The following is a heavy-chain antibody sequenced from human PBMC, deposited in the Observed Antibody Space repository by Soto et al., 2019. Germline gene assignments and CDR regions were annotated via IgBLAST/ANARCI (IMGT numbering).Heavy chain of an antibody. CDR2: INNGGSS. D-gene: IGHD3-10*01. J-gene: IGHJ2*01. CDR3: ARGRGDGYNQNWYFDL. V-gene: IGHV4-34*01. CDR1: GGSFSGYY. Sequence: QVHLQQWGAGLLKPSETLSLTCAVYGGSFSGYYWSWIRQPPGMGLEWIGEINNGGSSNYNPSLKSRGSMSVGTSNNQFSLKLTSVTAADTAVYYCARGRGDGYNQNWYFDLWGRGTLVTVSS.